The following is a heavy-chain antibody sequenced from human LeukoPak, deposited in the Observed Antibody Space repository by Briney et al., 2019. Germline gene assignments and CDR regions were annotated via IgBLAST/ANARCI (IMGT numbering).Heavy chain of an antibody. Sequence: NSSETLSPTCAVYGGSFSGYYWSWIRQPPGKGLEWIGEINHSGSTNYNPSLKSRVTISVDTSKSQFSLNLNSVTAADTAVYYCATGGGISDFDYWGQGTLVTVSS. CDR1: GGSFSGYY. V-gene: IGHV4-34*01. CDR3: ATGGGISDFDY. D-gene: IGHD3-16*01. J-gene: IGHJ4*02. CDR2: INHSGST.